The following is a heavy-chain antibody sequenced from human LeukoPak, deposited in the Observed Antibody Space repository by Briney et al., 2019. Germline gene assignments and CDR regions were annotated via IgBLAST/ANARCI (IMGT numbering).Heavy chain of an antibody. J-gene: IGHJ4*02. D-gene: IGHD4-11*01. Sequence: SVKVSCKASGGTLSSYAISRVRQAPGQGLEWMGRIIPILNIATYAQKFQGRVTITADKSTSTSYMELSSLRSEDTAVYYCARGVGSNYGVDYWGQGTLVTVSS. CDR2: IIPILNIA. CDR3: ARGVGSNYGVDY. V-gene: IGHV1-69*04. CDR1: GGTLSSYA.